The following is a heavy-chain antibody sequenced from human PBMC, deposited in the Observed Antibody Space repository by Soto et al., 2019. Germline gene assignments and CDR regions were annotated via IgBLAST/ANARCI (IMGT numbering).Heavy chain of an antibody. CDR3: ARFTYYDFWSGSYSTHY. V-gene: IGHV2-26*01. CDR1: GISLSNARMG. J-gene: IGHJ4*02. Sequence: SGPTLVNPTETLTLTCTVSGISLSNARMGVSWIRQPPGKALEWLAHIFSNDEKSYSTSLKSRLTISKDTSKSQVVLTMTNMDPVDTATYYCARFTYYDFWSGSYSTHYRGQAPLLTVSS. CDR2: IFSNDEK. D-gene: IGHD3-3*01.